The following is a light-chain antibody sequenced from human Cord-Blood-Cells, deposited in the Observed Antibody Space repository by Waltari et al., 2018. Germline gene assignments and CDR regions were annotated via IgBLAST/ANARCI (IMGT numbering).Light chain of an antibody. CDR3: QQYFT. Sequence: DIVLTQSPASLAVSLGARATINCKSSQSVLYSSNNKNYLAWYQQKPGQPPKLLIYWASTRESGVPDRFSGSGSGTDFTLTISSLQAEDVAVYYCQQYFTFGPGTKVDIK. J-gene: IGKJ3*01. CDR2: WAS. V-gene: IGKV4-1*01. CDR1: QSVLYSSNNKNY.